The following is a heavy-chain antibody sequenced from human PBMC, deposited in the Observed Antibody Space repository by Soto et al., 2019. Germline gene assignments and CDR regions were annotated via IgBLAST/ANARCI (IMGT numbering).Heavy chain of an antibody. V-gene: IGHV3-30*18. Sequence: QVQLVESGGGVVQPGRSLRLSCAASGFTFSSYGMHWVRQAPGKGLEWVAVISYDGSNKYYADSVKGRFTISRDNSKNTLYLQMNSLRAEDTAVYYCAKAKGPYSGSYVVVDYWGQGTLVTVSS. CDR2: ISYDGSNK. J-gene: IGHJ4*02. CDR3: AKAKGPYSGSYVVVDY. D-gene: IGHD1-26*01. CDR1: GFTFSSYG.